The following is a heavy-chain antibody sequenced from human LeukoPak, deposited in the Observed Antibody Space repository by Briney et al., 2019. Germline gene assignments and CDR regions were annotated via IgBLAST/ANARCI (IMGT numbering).Heavy chain of an antibody. V-gene: IGHV3-53*01. J-gene: IGHJ4*02. CDR2: IYSGGTT. CDR1: GFSVSSNY. CDR3: ARVLWNGDYPRFDY. Sequence: HSGGSLRLSCAASGFSVSSNYMNWVRQAPGKGLEWVSIIYSGGTTYCADSVKGRFTISRDNSKNTLYLQMNSLRVEDTAVYYCARVLWNGDYPRFDYWGQGTLVTVSS. D-gene: IGHD4-17*01.